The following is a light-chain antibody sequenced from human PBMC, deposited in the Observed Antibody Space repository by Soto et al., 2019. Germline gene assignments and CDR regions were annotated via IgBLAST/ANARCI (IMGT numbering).Light chain of an antibody. J-gene: IGKJ1*01. CDR2: DAA. CDR1: QSVSSF. CDR3: QHSGDFRWT. Sequence: DIVLTHSPATLSISPGETVTLSCRASQSVSSFLVWYQQKPGQAPRLLIYDAASRATGIPDRFSGRGFGTDFTLTISRLEPEDFAVYYCQHSGDFRWTFGQGTKVDNK. V-gene: IGKV3-11*01.